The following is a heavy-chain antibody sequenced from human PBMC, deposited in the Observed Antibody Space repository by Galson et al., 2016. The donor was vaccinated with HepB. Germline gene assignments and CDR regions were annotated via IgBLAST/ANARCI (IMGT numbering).Heavy chain of an antibody. V-gene: IGHV3-72*01. CDR2: SRNKARSYTT. CDR3: VKGARRDWRNS. J-gene: IGHJ4*02. CDR1: GFIFGDHS. D-gene: IGHD1-1*01. Sequence: SLRLSCAASGFIFGDHSIDWVRQAPGKGLEWVGRSRNKARSYTTDYAASVRGRFTLSREHSKNTLYLQMNRLKIEDTAVYFCVKGARRDWRNSWGQGTLVTVSS.